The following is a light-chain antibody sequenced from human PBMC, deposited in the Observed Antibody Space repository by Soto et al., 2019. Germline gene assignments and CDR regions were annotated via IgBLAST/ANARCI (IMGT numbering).Light chain of an antibody. J-gene: IGKJ2*01. Sequence: IVLTQSPDTLSLSPGERVTLSCRASQTVINSHVAWYRQKPGHPPRLRIQGASSRSTGVAHRFSGDGPGKDFTLTISTLETDACVVYYDQQYYDLPLSFGRGTLLE. CDR1: QTVINSH. V-gene: IGKV3-20*01. CDR2: GAS. CDR3: QQYYDLPLS.